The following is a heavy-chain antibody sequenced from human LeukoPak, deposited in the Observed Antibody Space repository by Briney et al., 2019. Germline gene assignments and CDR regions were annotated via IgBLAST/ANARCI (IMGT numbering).Heavy chain of an antibody. D-gene: IGHD1/OR15-1a*01. V-gene: IGHV4-59*01. Sequence: SETLSLTCTVSGGSITYNYWSWIRQPPGKGLEWIGYIYYSGSTDYNPSLKSRATISVDTSKNRFSLELSSVTAADTAVYLCARSATGAWRTNFDSWGRGTLVTVSS. CDR2: IYYSGST. CDR3: ARSATGAWRTNFDS. CDR1: GGSITYNY. J-gene: IGHJ4*02.